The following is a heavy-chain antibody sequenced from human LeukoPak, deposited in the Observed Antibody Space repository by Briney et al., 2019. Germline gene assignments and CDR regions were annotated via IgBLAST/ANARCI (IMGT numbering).Heavy chain of an antibody. Sequence: GGSLRLSCAASGFTFSSYEMNWVRQAPGKGLEWVSAISGSGGSTYYADSVKGRFTISRDNSKNTLYLQMNSLRAEDTAVYYCAKDQWELPAYNWFDPWGQGTLVTVSS. J-gene: IGHJ5*02. V-gene: IGHV3-23*01. D-gene: IGHD1-26*01. CDR1: GFTFSSYE. CDR2: ISGSGGST. CDR3: AKDQWELPAYNWFDP.